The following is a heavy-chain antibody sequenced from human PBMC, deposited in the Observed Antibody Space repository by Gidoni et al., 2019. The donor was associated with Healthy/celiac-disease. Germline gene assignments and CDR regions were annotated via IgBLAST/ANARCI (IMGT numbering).Heavy chain of an antibody. J-gene: IGHJ4*02. Sequence: EVQLVESGGGLIQPGGSLRLSCAASGFTVSSNYLSWVRQAPGKGLEWVSVIYSGGSTYYADSVKGRFTISRDNSKNTLYLQMNSLRAEDTAVYYCARGRSGCYSALGYWGQGTLVTVSS. CDR1: GFTVSSNY. D-gene: IGHD1-26*01. CDR3: ARGRSGCYSALGY. CDR2: IYSGGST. V-gene: IGHV3-53*01.